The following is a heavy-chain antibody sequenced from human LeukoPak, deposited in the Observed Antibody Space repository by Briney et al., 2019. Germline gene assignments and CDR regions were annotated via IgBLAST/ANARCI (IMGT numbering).Heavy chain of an antibody. CDR3: ARDMGGPQTRLYYYYMDV. CDR2: ISSSSSYI. CDR1: GFTFSSYS. J-gene: IGHJ6*03. D-gene: IGHD3-16*01. Sequence: GGSLRLSCAASGFTFSSYSMNWVRQAPGKGLEWVSSISSSSSYIYYADSVKGRFTISRDNAKNSLYLQMNSLRAEDTAVYYCARDMGGPQTRLYYYYMDVWGKGTTVTVSS. V-gene: IGHV3-21*01.